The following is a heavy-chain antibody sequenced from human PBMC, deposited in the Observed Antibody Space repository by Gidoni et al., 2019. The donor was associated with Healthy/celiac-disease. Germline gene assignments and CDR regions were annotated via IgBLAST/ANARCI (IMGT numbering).Heavy chain of an antibody. D-gene: IGHD6-19*01. CDR3: AKGGIAVAGRPFDY. J-gene: IGHJ4*02. Sequence: QVQLVESGGGVVQPGRSLRRSCAASGFTFSSYGMHWVRQAPGKGLEWVAVISYDGSNKYYADSVKGRFTISRDNSKNTLYLQMNSLRAEDTAVYYCAKGGIAVAGRPFDYWGQGTLVTVSS. V-gene: IGHV3-30*18. CDR1: GFTFSSYG. CDR2: ISYDGSNK.